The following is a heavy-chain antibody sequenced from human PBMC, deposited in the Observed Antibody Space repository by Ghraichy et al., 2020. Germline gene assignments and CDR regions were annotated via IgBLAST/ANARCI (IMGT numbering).Heavy chain of an antibody. CDR2: IKSDGIST. Sequence: GGSLRLSCVASGFTFSSYWMHWVRQAPGKGLVWVSRIKSDGISTSYADSLKARFTISRDNPKNTLYLQMTSLRAEDTAVYYFARCQQQGTYYYYYYVDVWGKGATVTVSS. CDR3: ARCQQQGTYYYYYYVDV. J-gene: IGHJ6*03. V-gene: IGHV3-74*01. D-gene: IGHD6-13*01. CDR1: GFTFSSYW.